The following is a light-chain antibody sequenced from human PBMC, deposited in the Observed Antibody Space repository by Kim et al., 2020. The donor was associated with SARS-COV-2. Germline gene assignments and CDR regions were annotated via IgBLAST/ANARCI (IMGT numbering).Light chain of an antibody. Sequence: SLCPGERATLSCRDSQSVSSYLAWYQQKPGQAPRLLIYDASNRATGIPARFSGSGSGTDFTLTISRLEPEDFAVYSCQQRSNWLTFGGGTKVDIK. CDR3: QQRSNWLT. CDR1: QSVSSY. J-gene: IGKJ4*01. CDR2: DAS. V-gene: IGKV3-11*01.